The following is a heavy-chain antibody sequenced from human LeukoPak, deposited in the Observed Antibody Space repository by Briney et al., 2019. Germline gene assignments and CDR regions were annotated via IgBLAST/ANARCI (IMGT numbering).Heavy chain of an antibody. CDR1: GFTFSSYS. CDR2: ISSSSSYI. J-gene: IGHJ5*02. CDR3: ARALGDDVDWFDP. Sequence: GGSLRLSCAASGFTFSSYSMNWVRQAQGKGLEWVSSISSSSSYIYYADSVKGRFTISRDNAKNSLYLQMNSLRAEDTAVYYCARALGDDVDWFDPWGQGTLVTVSS. V-gene: IGHV3-21*01. D-gene: IGHD3-10*01.